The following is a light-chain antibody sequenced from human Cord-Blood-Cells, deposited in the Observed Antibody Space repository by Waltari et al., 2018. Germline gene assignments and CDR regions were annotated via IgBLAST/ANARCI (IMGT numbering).Light chain of an antibody. CDR1: SSDVGGYHY. CDR2: DVS. V-gene: IGLV2-11*01. Sequence: QSALTQPHSVSGSPGQSVTIPCTGPSSDVGGYHYVSWYQQHPGKAPKLMIYDVSKRPSGVPDRFSGSKSGNTTSLTISGLQAEDEADYYCCSYAGSYTWVFGGGTKLTVL. CDR3: CSYAGSYTWV. J-gene: IGLJ3*02.